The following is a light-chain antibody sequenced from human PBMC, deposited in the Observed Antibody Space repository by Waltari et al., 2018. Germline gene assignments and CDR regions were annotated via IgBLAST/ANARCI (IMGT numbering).Light chain of an antibody. Sequence: QSVLTQPPSVSGAPGHRVTISCTGSSSNIGAGYDVHWYQRLPGAAPKLLIYNSFNRPPGVPDRFSGSKSGMSASLAITGLQAEDEAYYYCQSYDNRLYGTRVFGGGTKLTVL. CDR3: QSYDNRLYGTRV. CDR1: SSNIGAGYD. CDR2: NSF. V-gene: IGLV1-40*01. J-gene: IGLJ3*02.